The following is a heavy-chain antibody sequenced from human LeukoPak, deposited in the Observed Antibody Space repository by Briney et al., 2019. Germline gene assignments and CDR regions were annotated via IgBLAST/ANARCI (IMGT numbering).Heavy chain of an antibody. Sequence: GGSLRLSCAASGFTVSSSHMSWVRQAPGKGLEWVSVIYSGGSTYYADSVKSRFTISRDNSKNTLYLQMNSLRAEDTAVYHCARVGNYGDFDFWGQGTLVTVSS. V-gene: IGHV3-53*01. J-gene: IGHJ4*02. CDR3: ARVGNYGDFDF. CDR1: GFTVSSSH. CDR2: IYSGGST. D-gene: IGHD4-17*01.